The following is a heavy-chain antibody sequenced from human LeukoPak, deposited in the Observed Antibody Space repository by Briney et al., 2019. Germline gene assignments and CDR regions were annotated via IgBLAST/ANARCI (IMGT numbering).Heavy chain of an antibody. CDR2: IIPIFGTA. D-gene: IGHD5-18*01. CDR3: ASGSGYSYGGLDY. CDR1: GYTFTSYD. J-gene: IGHJ4*02. V-gene: IGHV1-69*05. Sequence: SVKVSCKASGYTFTSYDINWVRQATGQGLEWMGGIIPIFGTANYAQKFQGRVTITTDESTSTAYMELSSLRSEDTAVYYCASGSGYSYGGLDYWGQGTLVTVSS.